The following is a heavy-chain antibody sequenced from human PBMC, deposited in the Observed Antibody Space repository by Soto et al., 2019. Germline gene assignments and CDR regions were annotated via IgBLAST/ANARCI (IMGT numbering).Heavy chain of an antibody. CDR3: ARGYSNYGYYGMDV. CDR2: MNPNSGNV. CDR1: GYTFTNHD. J-gene: IGHJ6*02. D-gene: IGHD4-4*01. V-gene: IGHV1-8*01. Sequence: QVQLVQSGAEVKKPGASVKVSCKASGYTFTNHDINWVRQATGQGLEWMGWMNPNSGNVGYAQKFQGRVTMTRNTSISTAYMELSSLRSEDTAVYYCARGYSNYGYYGMDVLGQGTTVTVSS.